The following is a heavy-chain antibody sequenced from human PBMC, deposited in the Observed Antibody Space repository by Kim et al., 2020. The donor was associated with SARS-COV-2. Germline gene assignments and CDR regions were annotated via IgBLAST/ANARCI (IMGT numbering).Heavy chain of an antibody. D-gene: IGHD3-10*01. CDR2: ISWNSGSI. V-gene: IGHV3-9*01. CDR3: AKDITMVRGVINYYYYGMDV. CDR1: GFTFDDYA. J-gene: IGHJ6*02. Sequence: GGSLRLSCAASGFTFDDYAMHWVRQAPGKGLEWVSGISWNSGSIGYADSVKGRFTISRDNAKNSLYLQMNRLRAEDTALYYCAKDITMVRGVINYYYYGMDVWGQGTTVTVSS.